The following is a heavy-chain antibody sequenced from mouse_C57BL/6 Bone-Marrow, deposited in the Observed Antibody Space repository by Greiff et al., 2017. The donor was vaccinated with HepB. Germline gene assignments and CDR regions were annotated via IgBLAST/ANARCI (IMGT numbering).Heavy chain of an antibody. Sequence: SDAELVKPGASVKISCKVSGYTFTDHTIHWMKQRPEQGLEWIGYIYPRDGSTKYNEKFKGKATLTADKSSSTAYMQLNSLTSEDSAVYFCASPYDGYYVRYWYFDVWGTGTTVTVSS. V-gene: IGHV1-78*01. CDR1: GYTFTDHT. D-gene: IGHD2-3*01. CDR2: IYPRDGST. CDR3: ASPYDGYYVRYWYFDV. J-gene: IGHJ1*03.